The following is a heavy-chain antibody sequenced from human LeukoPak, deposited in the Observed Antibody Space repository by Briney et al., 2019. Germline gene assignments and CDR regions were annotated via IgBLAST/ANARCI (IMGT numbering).Heavy chain of an antibody. D-gene: IGHD3-22*01. J-gene: IGHJ4*02. CDR1: GFTFSSYS. CDR3: ARDGEFYYDSSSY. Sequence: GGSLRLSCAASGFTFSSYSMNWVRQAPGKGLEWVSSISSSSSYIYYADSVKGRFTISRDNAKNSLYLQMNSLRAEDTAVYSCARDGEFYYDSSSYWGQGSLVTVSS. CDR2: ISSSSSYI. V-gene: IGHV3-21*01.